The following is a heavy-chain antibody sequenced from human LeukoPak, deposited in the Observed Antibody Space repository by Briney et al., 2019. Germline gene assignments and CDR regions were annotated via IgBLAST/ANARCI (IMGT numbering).Heavy chain of an antibody. J-gene: IGHJ4*02. V-gene: IGHV1-69*02. D-gene: IGHD1-26*01. CDR3: ARVGPGIVGATNY. CDR2: IIPILGIA. CDR1: GGTFSSYT. Sequence: EASVKVSCKASGGTFSSYTISWVRRAPGQGLEWMGRIIPILGIANYAQKFQGRVTITADKSTSTAYMELGSLRSEDTAVYYCARVGPGIVGATNYWGQGTLVTVSS.